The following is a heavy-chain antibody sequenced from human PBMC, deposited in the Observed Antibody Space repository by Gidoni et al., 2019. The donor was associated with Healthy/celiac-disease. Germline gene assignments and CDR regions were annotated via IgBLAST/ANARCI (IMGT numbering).Heavy chain of an antibody. J-gene: IGHJ5*02. CDR2: ISSYNGNT. D-gene: IGHD5-12*01. CDR3: ARTVTIVATITPINSPFDP. Sequence: QVQLVQSGAEVKKPGASVKVACTASGYTVTSNGISWVRQAPGKGLEWMGWISSYNGNTNYAQKLQGRVTMTTDTSTSTAYMELRSLRSDDTSVYYCARTVTIVATITPINSPFDPWGQGTLVTVSS. V-gene: IGHV1-18*04. CDR1: GYTVTSNG.